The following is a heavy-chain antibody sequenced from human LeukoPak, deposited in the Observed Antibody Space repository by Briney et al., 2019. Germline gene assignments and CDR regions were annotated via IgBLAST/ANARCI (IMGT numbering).Heavy chain of an antibody. D-gene: IGHD3-9*01. CDR3: TTDPHYDILTGFPVYDY. CDR2: IKSKTDGGTT. V-gene: IGHV3-15*01. J-gene: IGHJ4*02. CDR1: GFTVSINY. Sequence: PGGSLRLSCAASGFTVSINYMSWVRQAPGKGLEWVGRIKSKTDGGTTDYAAPVKGRFTISRDDSKNTLYLQMNSLKTEDTAVYYCTTDPHYDILTGFPVYDYWGQGTLVTVSS.